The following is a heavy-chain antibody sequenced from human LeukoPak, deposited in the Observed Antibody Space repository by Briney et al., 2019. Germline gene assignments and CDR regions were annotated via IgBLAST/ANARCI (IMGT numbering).Heavy chain of an antibody. CDR3: ATPPLEPQWLVL. CDR1: GFTFSSYA. V-gene: IGHV3-30-3*01. J-gene: IGHJ4*02. D-gene: IGHD6-19*01. CDR2: ISYDGSNK. Sequence: PGGSLRLSCAASGFTFSSYAMHWVRQAPGKGLEWVAVISYDGSNKYYADSVKGRFTISRDNSKNTLYLQMNSLRAEDTAVYYCATPPLEPQWLVLWGQGTLVTVSS.